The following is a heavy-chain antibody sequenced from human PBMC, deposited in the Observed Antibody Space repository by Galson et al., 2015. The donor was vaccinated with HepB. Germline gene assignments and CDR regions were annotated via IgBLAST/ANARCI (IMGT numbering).Heavy chain of an antibody. J-gene: IGHJ6*02. Sequence: SLRLSCAASGFTFSSYWMSWVRQAPGKGLEWVANIKQDGSEKYYVDSVKGRFTISRDNAKNSLYLQMNSLRAEDTAVYYCARDSSGYYTTLYYYYGMDVWGQGTTVTVSS. CDR3: ARDSSGYYTTLYYYYGMDV. CDR1: GFTFSSYW. V-gene: IGHV3-7*03. D-gene: IGHD3-22*01. CDR2: IKQDGSEK.